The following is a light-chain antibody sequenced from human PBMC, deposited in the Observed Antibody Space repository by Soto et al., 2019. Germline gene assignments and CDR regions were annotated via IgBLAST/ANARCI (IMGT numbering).Light chain of an antibody. J-gene: IGKJ1*01. CDR2: GAS. V-gene: IGKV3-15*01. CDR1: QSVSRN. CDR3: QQYNNWPPMT. Sequence: EIVMTQSPATLSVSPGERSTLSCRASQSVSRNLAWYQQKPGQAPRLIIYGASTRATGVPATFSGSASGTEFTLTISSLQSEDFAVYYCQQYNNWPPMTFGQGTKVDIK.